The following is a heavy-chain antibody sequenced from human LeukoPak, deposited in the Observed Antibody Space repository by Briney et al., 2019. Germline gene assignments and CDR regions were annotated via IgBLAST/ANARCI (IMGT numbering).Heavy chain of an antibody. CDR2: ISGSGGDT. CDR1: GFSFGSYA. V-gene: IGHV3-23*01. CDR3: AKRPSSTTSGWFDP. D-gene: IGHD2/OR15-2a*01. Sequence: GGSLRLSCAASGFSFGSYAMSWVRQAPGKGLEWVSSISGSGGDTYYADSVKGRFTVSRDNSKNTLYLQMNSLRAEDTAVYYCAKRPSSTTSGWFDPWGQGTLVTVSS. J-gene: IGHJ5*02.